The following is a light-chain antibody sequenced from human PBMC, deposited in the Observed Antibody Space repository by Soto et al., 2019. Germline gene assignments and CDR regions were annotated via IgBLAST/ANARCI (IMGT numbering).Light chain of an antibody. J-gene: IGKJ4*01. V-gene: IGKV1-27*01. Sequence: DVQMTQSPSSLSAFVGDRVTITCRASQGIAPYLAWFQQKPGKVPKLLIYATSTLQSGVPSPFSGSGSGTDFTLTISSLQPEDVATYYCQKYNSAPLTFGGGTKVEIK. CDR2: ATS. CDR3: QKYNSAPLT. CDR1: QGIAPY.